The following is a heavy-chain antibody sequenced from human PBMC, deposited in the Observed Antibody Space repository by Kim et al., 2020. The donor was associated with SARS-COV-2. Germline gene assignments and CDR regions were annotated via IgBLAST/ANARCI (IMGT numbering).Heavy chain of an antibody. CDR3: ARTLGWDDFDI. Sequence: YTDYASSVKSRITISADTSKNQFSLQLKSVTPEDRALYYCARTLGWDDFDIWGRGTLVTVSS. CDR2: YT. D-gene: IGHD1-26*01. J-gene: IGHJ3*02. V-gene: IGHV6-1*01.